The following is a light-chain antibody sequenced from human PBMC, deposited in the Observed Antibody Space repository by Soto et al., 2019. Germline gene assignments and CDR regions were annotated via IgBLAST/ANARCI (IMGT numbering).Light chain of an antibody. V-gene: IGKV1-5*01. CDR3: QQYTENSGT. Sequence: DIQITQSPSSLSAYVGDRVTITCRASQSIGKHLNWYQQKPGKAPKLLIYDASSLESGVPSRFSGSESGTEFTLTISSLQPDDIATYYCQQYTENSGTFGQGTKVDIK. J-gene: IGKJ1*01. CDR2: DAS. CDR1: QSIGKH.